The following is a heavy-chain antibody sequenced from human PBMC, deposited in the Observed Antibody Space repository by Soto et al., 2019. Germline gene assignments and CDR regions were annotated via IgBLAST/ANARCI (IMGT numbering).Heavy chain of an antibody. Sequence: GGSLRLSCAASGFTFSSYSMNWVRQAPGKGLEWVSYISSSSSTIYYADSVKGRFTISRDNAKNSLYLQMNSLRAEDTAVYYCASGRWGDRDAFDIWGQGTMVTVSS. D-gene: IGHD2-21*02. CDR3: ASGRWGDRDAFDI. J-gene: IGHJ3*02. CDR2: ISSSSSTI. CDR1: GFTFSSYS. V-gene: IGHV3-48*01.